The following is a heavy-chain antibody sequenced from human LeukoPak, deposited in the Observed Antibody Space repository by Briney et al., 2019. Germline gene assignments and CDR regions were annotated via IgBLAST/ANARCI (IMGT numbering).Heavy chain of an antibody. CDR2: IDWDDDK. V-gene: IGHV2-70*11. D-gene: IGHD3-9*01. J-gene: IGHJ4*02. CDR3: ARTYYDILTGYSAVDY. Sequence: SGPALVKPTQTLTLTCTFSGFSLSTSGMCVSWIRQPPGKALEWLARIDWDDDKYYSTSLKTRLTISKDTSKNQVVLTMTNMDPVDTATYYCARTYYDILTGYSAVDYWGQGTLVTVSS. CDR1: GFSLSTSGMC.